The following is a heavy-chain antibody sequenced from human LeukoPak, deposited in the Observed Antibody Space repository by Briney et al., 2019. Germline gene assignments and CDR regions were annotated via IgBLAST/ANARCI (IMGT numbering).Heavy chain of an antibody. V-gene: IGHV1-8*01. J-gene: IGHJ5*02. CDR2: MNPNSGNT. D-gene: IGHD2-8*01. CDR3: ARGSHSMAYAIYSARHNWFDP. CDR1: GYTFTSYD. Sequence: VASVKVSCKASGYTFTSYDINWVRQATGQGLEWMGWMNPNSGNTGYAQKFQGRVTMTRNTSISTAYMELSSLRSEDTAVYYCARGSHSMAYAIYSARHNWFDPWSQGTLVTVSS.